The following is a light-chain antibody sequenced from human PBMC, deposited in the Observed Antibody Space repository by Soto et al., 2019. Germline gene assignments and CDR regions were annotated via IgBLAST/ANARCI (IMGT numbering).Light chain of an antibody. Sequence: QSALTQPTSVSGSPGQSITISCTGNSNDIGTYDYVSWYQQHPGKAPRLLIHGVRNRPSGISNRFSGSKSGNTASLTISGLQAEDEGDYYCSSYTSDTNPYVFGTGTKVTVL. CDR2: GVR. CDR3: SSYTSDTNPYV. V-gene: IGLV2-14*01. CDR1: SNDIGTYDY. J-gene: IGLJ1*01.